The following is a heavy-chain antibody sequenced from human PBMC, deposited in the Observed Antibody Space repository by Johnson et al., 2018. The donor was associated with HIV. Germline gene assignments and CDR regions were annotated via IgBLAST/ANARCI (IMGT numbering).Heavy chain of an antibody. Sequence: VQLVESGGGLVQPGGSLRLSCAASGFTVSSNYMGWVRQAPGKGLEWVAVIWYDGSNKYYADSVKGRFTISRDNSKNTLYLQMNSLRVEDTAVYYCAKGDDAFDIWGQGTMVTVSS. CDR2: IWYDGSNK. CDR3: AKGDDAFDI. V-gene: IGHV3-33*06. J-gene: IGHJ3*02. CDR1: GFTVSSNY.